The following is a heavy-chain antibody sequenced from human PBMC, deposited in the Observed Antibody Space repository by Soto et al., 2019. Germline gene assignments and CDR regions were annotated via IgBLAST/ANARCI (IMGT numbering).Heavy chain of an antibody. J-gene: IGHJ1*01. CDR3: ARGPRAISGGTGAY. V-gene: IGHV3-74*01. CDR1: GFSFDSYW. CDR2: IDYDGTTT. Sequence: EVQLVESGGGLVQPGGSLRLSCAASGFSFDSYWMHWVRQAPGQGPVWVSRIDYDGTTTNYADSVKGRFTISRDNAKNTLYLQMNSLRPEDTAVYYCARGPRAISGGTGAYWGQGTLVTVSS. D-gene: IGHD2-15*01.